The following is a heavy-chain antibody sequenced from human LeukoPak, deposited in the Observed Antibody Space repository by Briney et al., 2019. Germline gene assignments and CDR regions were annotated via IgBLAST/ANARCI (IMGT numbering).Heavy chain of an antibody. CDR2: IYTSGSGST. Sequence: SETLSLTCTVSGGSISSYYWNWIRQPAGKGLEWIGRIYTSGSGSTNYNPSLKSRVTMSVDTSKNQFSLKLSSVTAADTAVYYCARTRYGSGSYTFLDYWGQGTLVTVSS. CDR3: ARTRYGSGSYTFLDY. D-gene: IGHD3-10*01. J-gene: IGHJ4*02. V-gene: IGHV4-4*07. CDR1: GGSISSYY.